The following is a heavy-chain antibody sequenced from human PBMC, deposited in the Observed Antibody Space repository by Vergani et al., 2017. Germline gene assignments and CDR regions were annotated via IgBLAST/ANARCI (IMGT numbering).Heavy chain of an antibody. CDR3: ARHISVVRPSSMTAFDY. CDR2: IYYTGTT. D-gene: IGHD2-21*01. V-gene: IGHV4-39*01. CDR1: GVSIGSNSYY. Sequence: QLQLQQSGPGLVKPSETLSLTCTVSGVSIGSNSYYWGWIRQPPGKGLEWIGAIYYTGTTYYNEDHKSRITISVDTSKNQFYLNLTSVTAADTAVYYCARHISVVRPSSMTAFDYWGQGTLVTVSS. J-gene: IGHJ4*02.